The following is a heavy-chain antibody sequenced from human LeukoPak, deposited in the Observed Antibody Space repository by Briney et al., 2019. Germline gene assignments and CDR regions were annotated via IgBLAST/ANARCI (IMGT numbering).Heavy chain of an antibody. CDR1: GYTFTSYA. D-gene: IGHD3-3*01. V-gene: IGHV7-4-1*02. CDR2: INTNTGNP. Sequence: GASVKVSCKASGYTFTSYAMNWVRQAPGQGLEWMGWINTNTGNPTYAQGFTGRFVFSLDTSVSTAYLQISSLKAEDTAVYYCARWDTYYDFWSGYSPPSGKSYYYYYMDVWGKGTTVTVSS. CDR3: ARWDTYYDFWSGYSPPSGKSYYYYYMDV. J-gene: IGHJ6*03.